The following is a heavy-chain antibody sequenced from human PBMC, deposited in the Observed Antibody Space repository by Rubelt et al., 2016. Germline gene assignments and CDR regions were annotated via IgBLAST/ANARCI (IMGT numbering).Heavy chain of an antibody. J-gene: IGHJ4*02. V-gene: IGHV1-24*01. CDR3: ATVQQNWFAMVRGVVNDY. CDR2: FDPEDGET. Sequence: QVQLVQSGAEVKKPGASVKVSCKVSGYTLTELSMHWVRQAPGKGLEWMGGFDPEDGETIYAQKFQGRVTMTEDTSTDTAYMELGSLRSEDTAVYYCATVQQNWFAMVRGVVNDYWGQGTLVTVSS. D-gene: IGHD3-10*01. CDR1: GYTLTELS.